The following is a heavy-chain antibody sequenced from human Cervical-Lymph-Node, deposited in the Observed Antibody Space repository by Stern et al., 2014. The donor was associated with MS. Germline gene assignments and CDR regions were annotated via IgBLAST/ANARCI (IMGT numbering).Heavy chain of an antibody. CDR3: AKGSINFWSGYYSFDS. V-gene: IGHV3-9*01. J-gene: IGHJ4*02. D-gene: IGHD3-3*01. CDR1: GFTFDDYA. CDR2: ITWSSGTI. Sequence: EVQLVESGGGLVQPGRSLRLSCAASGFTFDDYAMHWVRQAPGKGLEWVSGITWSSGTIGYADSVKGRFTISRDNAKNSLYLQMNSLRAEDTALYYCAKGSINFWSGYYSFDSWGQGSLVTVSS.